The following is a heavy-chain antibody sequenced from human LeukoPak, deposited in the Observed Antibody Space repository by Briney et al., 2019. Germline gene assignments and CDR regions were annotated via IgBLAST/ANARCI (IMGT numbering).Heavy chain of an antibody. Sequence: GGSLRLSCAASGFTFSSYSMNWVRQAPGKGLEWVSSISSSSYIYYADSVKGRFTISRDNAKNSLYLQMNSLRAEDTAVYYCARLDSSSSGYFDYWGQGTLVTVSS. V-gene: IGHV3-21*01. CDR1: GFTFSSYS. CDR3: ARLDSSSSGYFDY. D-gene: IGHD6-6*01. J-gene: IGHJ4*02. CDR2: ISSSSYI.